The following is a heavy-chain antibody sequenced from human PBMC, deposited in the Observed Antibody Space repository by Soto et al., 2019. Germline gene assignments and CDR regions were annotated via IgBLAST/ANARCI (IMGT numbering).Heavy chain of an antibody. D-gene: IGHD5-18*01. V-gene: IGHV1-46*01. CDR3: ARGGRIVDTGIGYYYYHAMDV. CDR1: GYSFSSYY. J-gene: IGHJ6*02. CDR2: FNPTGDTA. Sequence: VXAVKRYYKTFGYSFSSYYIGWVRQAPGQGLEWMGIFNPTGDTASYAQKLQGRVTMTRDTSTGTAYMELGSLRSEDTAVYYCARGGRIVDTGIGYYYYHAMDVWGQGTTVTVSS.